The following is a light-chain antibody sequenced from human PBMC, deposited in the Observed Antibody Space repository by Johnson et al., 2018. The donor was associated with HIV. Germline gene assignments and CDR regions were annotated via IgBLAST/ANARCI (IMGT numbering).Light chain of an antibody. CDR3: ATWDSSLSTYV. CDR2: DNN. V-gene: IGLV1-51*01. CDR1: SSNVGNNY. J-gene: IGLJ1*01. Sequence: SVLTQPPSVSAAPGQKVTISCSGSSSNVGNNYVSWYQQLPGTAPKLLIYDNNKRPSGIPDRFSGSKSGTSATLGITGLQTGDEADYCCATWDSSLSTYVFGTGTKVTVL.